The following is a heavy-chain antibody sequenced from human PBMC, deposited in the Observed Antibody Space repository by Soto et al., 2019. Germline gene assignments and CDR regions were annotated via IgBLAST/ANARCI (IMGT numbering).Heavy chain of an antibody. J-gene: IGHJ5*02. CDR1: GGSISGSSYY. D-gene: IGHD3-3*01. CDR2: IYYSGSA. CDR3: ARRGHYDLWSGYYTSWTDP. Sequence: SETLSLTCTVSGGSISGSSYYWGWIRQPPGKGLEWIGSIYYSGSAYYNPSRKSRVTISVDTSKNQFSLKLSSVTAADTAVYYCARRGHYDLWSGYYTSWTDPWGPGTLLTVSS. V-gene: IGHV4-39*01.